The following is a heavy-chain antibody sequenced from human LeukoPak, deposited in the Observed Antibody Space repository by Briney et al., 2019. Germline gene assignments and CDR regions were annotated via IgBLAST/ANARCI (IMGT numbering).Heavy chain of an antibody. J-gene: IGHJ4*02. CDR2: INPNSGGT. CDR3: ARDRRPTPTYYFDY. D-gene: IGHD4-23*01. CDR1: GYTFTGYY. V-gene: IGHV1-2*02. Sequence: GASVKVSCKASGYTFTGYYMHWVRQAPGQGLEWMGWINPNSGGTNYAQKFQGRVTMTRDTSISTAYMELSRLRSDDTAVYYCARDRRPTPTYYFDYWGQGTLVTVSS.